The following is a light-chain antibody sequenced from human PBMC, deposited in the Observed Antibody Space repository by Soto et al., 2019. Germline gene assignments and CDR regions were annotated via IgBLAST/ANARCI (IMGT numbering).Light chain of an antibody. CDR2: EVS. V-gene: IGLV2-8*01. J-gene: IGLJ1*01. CDR1: SNDVEGNNY. Sequence: QSVLTQPPSASGSPGQSVAISCTGTSNDVEGNNYVSWYQQHPGKAPTLMIYEVSTRPSGVSDRFSGSKSGNTASLTFSGLQAEDEADYYCSSYAGSNNPYVFGTGTKVTV. CDR3: SSYAGSNNPYV.